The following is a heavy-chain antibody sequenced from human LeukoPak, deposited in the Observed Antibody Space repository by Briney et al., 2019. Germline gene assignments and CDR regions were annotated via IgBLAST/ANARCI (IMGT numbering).Heavy chain of an antibody. CDR1: GGSLRIYY. Sequence: SEPLSLPCSVSGGSLRIYYWNWIPEPPGEAREGFGYIYYSGSTKYNPSLQSRVTISVDTSKNQFSLKLSSVTAADTAVYYCAREGRDGYNYAFDFWGHGTMVTVSS. D-gene: IGHD5-24*01. V-gene: IGHV4-59*13. CDR2: IYYSGST. J-gene: IGHJ3*01. CDR3: AREGRDGYNYAFDF.